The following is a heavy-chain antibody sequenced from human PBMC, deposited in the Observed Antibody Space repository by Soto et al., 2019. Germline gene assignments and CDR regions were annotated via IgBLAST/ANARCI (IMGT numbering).Heavy chain of an antibody. D-gene: IGHD2-2*02. CDR3: ARDQGDIVVAPAAIDWFDP. J-gene: IGHJ5*02. Sequence: QVQLQESGPGLVKPSETLSLTCTVSGGSISSYYWSWIRQPAGKGLEWIGRIYTSGSTNYNPSLKSRVTMSVDTSKNQFSLKLSSVTAADTAVYYCARDQGDIVVAPAAIDWFDPWGQGTLVTVSS. CDR2: IYTSGST. CDR1: GGSISSYY. V-gene: IGHV4-4*07.